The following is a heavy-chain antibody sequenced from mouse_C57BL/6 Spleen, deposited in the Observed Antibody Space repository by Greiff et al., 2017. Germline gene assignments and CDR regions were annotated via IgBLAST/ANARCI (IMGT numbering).Heavy chain of an antibody. CDR1: GYTFTSYW. CDR2: IVPSDSET. J-gene: IGHJ3*01. D-gene: IGHD3-2*02. CDR3: ARETAEVRWRLAY. Sequence: QVQLQQPGAELVRPGSSVTLSCKASGYTFTSYWMHWVKQRPIHGLEWIGNIVPSDSETHYNQKFKDKATLTVDKSSNTAYMQLSSLTSEDSAVYYCARETAEVRWRLAYWGQGTRVTVSA. V-gene: IGHV1-52*01.